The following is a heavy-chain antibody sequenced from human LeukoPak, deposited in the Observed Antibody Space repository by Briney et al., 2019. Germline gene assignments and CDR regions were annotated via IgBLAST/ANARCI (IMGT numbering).Heavy chain of an antibody. CDR1: GYTFTSYG. CDR3: ARDLSYWCSYTNCYFAFDI. CDR2: ISPYNGNT. V-gene: IGHV1-18*01. D-gene: IGHD2-2*01. Sequence: ASVKVSCKASGYTFTSYGINWVRQAPGQGLEWMGWISPYNGNTNYAQKVQGRVTVATDTSTSTAYMELRSLRSDDTAVYYCARDLSYWCSYTNCYFAFDIWGQGTMVTVSS. J-gene: IGHJ3*02.